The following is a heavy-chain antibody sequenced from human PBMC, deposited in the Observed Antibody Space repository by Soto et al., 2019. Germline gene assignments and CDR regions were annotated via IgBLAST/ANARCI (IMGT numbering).Heavy chain of an antibody. V-gene: IGHV4-34*01. Sequence: SETLSLTCAVYGGSFSGYYWSWIRQPPGKGLEWIGEINHSGSTNYNPSLKSRVTISVDTSKNQFSLKLSSVTAADTAVYYCARLSDDYIQLYYDYWSQGTLVTVS. CDR2: INHSGST. CDR3: ARLSDDYIQLYYDY. J-gene: IGHJ4*02. D-gene: IGHD3-16*01. CDR1: GGSFSGYY.